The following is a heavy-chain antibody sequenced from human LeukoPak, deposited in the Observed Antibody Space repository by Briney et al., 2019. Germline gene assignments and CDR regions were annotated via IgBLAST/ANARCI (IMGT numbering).Heavy chain of an antibody. CDR3: ARGDYDYGDYETVFFDY. CDR1: GYTFTSYA. V-gene: IGHV1-3*01. Sequence: KPGASVKVSCKASGYTFTSYAMHWVRQAPGQRLEWMGWINAGNGNTKYSQKFQGRVTITRDTSASTAYMELSSLRSEDTAVYYCARGDYDYGDYETVFFDYWGQGTLVTVSS. CDR2: INAGNGNT. D-gene: IGHD4-17*01. J-gene: IGHJ4*02.